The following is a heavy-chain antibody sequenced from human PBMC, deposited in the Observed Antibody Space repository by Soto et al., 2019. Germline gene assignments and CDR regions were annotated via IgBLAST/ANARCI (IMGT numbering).Heavy chain of an antibody. V-gene: IGHV4-31*03. D-gene: IGHD2-15*01. Sequence: PAETLSLTCTVSGGSISSGGYYWSWIRQHPGKGLEWIGYIYYSGSTYYNPSLKSRVTISVDTSKNQFSLKLSSVTAADTAVYYCARENVELGYCSGGSCSPLDYWGQGTLVTVSS. CDR2: IYYSGST. J-gene: IGHJ4*02. CDR1: GGSISSGGYY. CDR3: ARENVELGYCSGGSCSPLDY.